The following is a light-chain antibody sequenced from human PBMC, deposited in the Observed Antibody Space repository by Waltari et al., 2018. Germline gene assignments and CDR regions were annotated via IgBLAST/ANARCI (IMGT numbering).Light chain of an antibody. V-gene: IGLV3-1*01. CDR1: YLGSLY. J-gene: IGLJ3*02. CDR2: KND. CDR3: QAWASDTVV. Sequence: SYKLTQPVSVSVSPGETASISCSGNYLGSLYTSWYRHKARQAPILVIYKNDKRPPGIPERVSGSSSRNTATLTISGTQALDEADYYCQAWASDTVVFGGGTRLTVL.